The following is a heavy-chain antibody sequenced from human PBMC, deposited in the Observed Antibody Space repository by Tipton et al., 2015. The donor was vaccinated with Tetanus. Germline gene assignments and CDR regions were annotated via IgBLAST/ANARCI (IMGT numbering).Heavy chain of an antibody. CDR3: ARPLTSVAFGGFALDV. V-gene: IGHV4-31*03. CDR2: IFHTGGA. CDR1: GGSVNSDDYY. Sequence: TLSLTCTVSGGSVNSDDYYWTWIRKHPGKGLDWIGYIFHTGGADYNPSLKSRATISIDTSKNQFSLKLSSVTAADTAVYYCARPLTSVAFGGFALDVWGQGTLVTVSS. J-gene: IGHJ3*01. D-gene: IGHD3-16*01.